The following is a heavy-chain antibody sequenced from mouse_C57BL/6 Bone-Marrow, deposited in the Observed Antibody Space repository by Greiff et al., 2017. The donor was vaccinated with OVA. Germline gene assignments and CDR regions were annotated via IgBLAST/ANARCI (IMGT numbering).Heavy chain of an antibody. CDR2: ISNNGST. Sequence: EVKLQQSGPGLAKPSQTLSLTCSVSGYSFTSYYWNWIRKFPGNKLEYMGYISNNGSTYYNHSLKSRISITRDTSKNQYYLQLNSVTTEDTATYYCARRVDCWGQGTSVTVSS. CDR3: ARRVDC. CDR1: GYSFTSYY. V-gene: IGHV3-8*01. J-gene: IGHJ4*01.